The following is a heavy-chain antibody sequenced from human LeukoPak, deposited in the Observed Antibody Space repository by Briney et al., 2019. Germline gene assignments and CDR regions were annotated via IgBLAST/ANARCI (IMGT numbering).Heavy chain of an antibody. D-gene: IGHD2-2*01. CDR1: GYTFTRHY. J-gene: IGHJ4*02. Sequence: ASVTVSFKASGYTFTRHYMHWVGQAPGQGLEGMGKINLSGGSTSYAKKFQARVTMTRDMSTRKVYIELSSLKSEDTAVYYCARGPYCSNTSCYHFDYWGQGTLVTVSS. CDR2: INLSGGST. V-gene: IGHV1-46*01. CDR3: ARGPYCSNTSCYHFDY.